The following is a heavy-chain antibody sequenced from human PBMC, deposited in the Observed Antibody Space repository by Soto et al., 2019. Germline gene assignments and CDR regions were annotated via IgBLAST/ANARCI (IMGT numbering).Heavy chain of an antibody. Sequence: AVSGGSISSSNWWSWVRQPPGKGLEGIGEIYHSGSTNYNPSLKSRVTISVDKSENQFSLKLSSVTAADTAVYYCARRAAAGHYCSYGMDVWGQGTTVTVSS. CDR2: IYHSGST. CDR3: ARRAAAGHYCSYGMDV. J-gene: IGHJ6*02. V-gene: IGHV4-4*02. CDR1: GGSISSSNW. D-gene: IGHD6-13*01.